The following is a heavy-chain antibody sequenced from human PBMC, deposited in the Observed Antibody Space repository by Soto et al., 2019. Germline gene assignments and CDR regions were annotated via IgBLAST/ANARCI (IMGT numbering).Heavy chain of an antibody. CDR1: GYTFTGYY. V-gene: IGHV1-2*02. CDR2: INPNSGGT. J-gene: IGHJ4*02. D-gene: IGHD2-8*01. Sequence: EASVKVSCKASGYTFTGYYMHRVRQAPGQGLEWMGWINPNSGGTNYAQKFQGRVTMTRDTSISTAYMELSRLRSDDTAVYYCARDHGNGDCFNYWGQGTLVTVSS. CDR3: ARDHGNGDCFNY.